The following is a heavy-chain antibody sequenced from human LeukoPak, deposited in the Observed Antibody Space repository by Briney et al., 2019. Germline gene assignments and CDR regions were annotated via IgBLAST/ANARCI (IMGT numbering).Heavy chain of an antibody. D-gene: IGHD1-26*01. CDR2: IHYSGST. CDR3: ARGVGAIVDY. J-gene: IGHJ4*02. CDR1: GGSISSYY. V-gene: IGHV4-59*01. Sequence: SETLSLTCTVSGGSISSYYWSWIRQPPGKGLEWIGYIHYSGSTNYNPSLKSRVTISVDTSKNQFSLKLSSVIAADTAVYYCARGVGAIVDYWGQGTLVTVSS.